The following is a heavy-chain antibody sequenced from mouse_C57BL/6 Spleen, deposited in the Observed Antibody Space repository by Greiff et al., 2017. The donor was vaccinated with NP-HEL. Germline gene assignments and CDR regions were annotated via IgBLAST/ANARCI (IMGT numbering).Heavy chain of an antibody. D-gene: IGHD1-1*01. Sequence: VQLQQSVAELVRPGASVKLSCTASGFNFKNTYMHWVKQRPEQGLEWIGRIDPANGNTKYAPKFQGKATITADTSSNTAYLQLSSLTSEDTAIYYCASEDTTVVAYFDYWGQGTTLTVSS. J-gene: IGHJ2*01. V-gene: IGHV14-3*01. CDR3: ASEDTTVVAYFDY. CDR2: IDPANGNT. CDR1: GFNFKNTY.